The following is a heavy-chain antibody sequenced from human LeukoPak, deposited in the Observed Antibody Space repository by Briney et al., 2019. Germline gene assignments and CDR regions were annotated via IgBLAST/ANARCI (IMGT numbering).Heavy chain of an antibody. V-gene: IGHV1-18*01. D-gene: IGHD3-10*01. Sequence: ASVKASCKASGFTFTSYGISWVRQAPGQGLEWMGWISAYNGNTNYAQKLQGRVTMTTDTSTSTAYMELRSLRSDDTAVYYCARAMVRGVIIMSFDYWGQGTLVTVSS. CDR3: ARAMVRGVIIMSFDY. CDR2: ISAYNGNT. J-gene: IGHJ4*02. CDR1: GFTFTSYG.